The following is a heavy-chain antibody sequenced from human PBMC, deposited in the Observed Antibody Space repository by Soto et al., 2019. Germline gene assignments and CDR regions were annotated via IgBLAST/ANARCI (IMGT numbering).Heavy chain of an antibody. D-gene: IGHD5-18*01. Sequence: SETLSLTCAVSGYSISSGYYWGWIRQPPGKGLEWIGSIYHSGSTYYNPSLKSRFPISVDTSKNPFSLKLSAVTAADTAVYYCARDLAWGNTAIGKNTCFDPWGQGTLVTVSS. J-gene: IGHJ5*02. CDR1: GYSISSGYY. V-gene: IGHV4-38-2*02. CDR3: ARDLAWGNTAIGKNTCFDP. CDR2: IYHSGST.